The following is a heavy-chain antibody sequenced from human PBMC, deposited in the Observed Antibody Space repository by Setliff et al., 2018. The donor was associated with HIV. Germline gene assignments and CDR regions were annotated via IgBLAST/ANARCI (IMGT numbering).Heavy chain of an antibody. Sequence: PGGSLRLSCVASGFTFSRHTMNWVRQAPGKGLEWVSSISTTSGKISYADSVQGRFTISRDNAMNSLYLQMNNLRAEDTALYYCACLGHASGWYGEADFWDQGTLVTVSS. D-gene: IGHD6-19*01. V-gene: IGHV3-21*04. J-gene: IGHJ4*02. CDR2: ISTTSGKI. CDR3: ACLGHASGWYGEADF. CDR1: GFTFSRHT.